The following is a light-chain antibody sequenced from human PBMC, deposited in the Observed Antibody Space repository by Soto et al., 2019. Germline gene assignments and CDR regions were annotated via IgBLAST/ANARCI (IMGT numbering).Light chain of an antibody. V-gene: IGKV3-15*01. J-gene: IGKJ1*01. CDR2: GAS. CDR3: QHYEDWPRT. Sequence: EIVMTQSPATLSVSPGDRATLSCRASQSVRSHLAWYQQKPGKPPRLLIFGASTRATGIPARFSGSGSGTEFTLTISSLQSEDFAVYYCQHYEDWPRTFGLGTKVDIK. CDR1: QSVRSH.